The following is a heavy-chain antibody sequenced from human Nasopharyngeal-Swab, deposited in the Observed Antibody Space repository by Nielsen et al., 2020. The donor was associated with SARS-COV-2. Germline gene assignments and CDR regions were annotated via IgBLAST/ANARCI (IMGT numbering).Heavy chain of an antibody. V-gene: IGHV4-59*01. CDR1: GGSISSYY. Sequence: SETLSLTCSVSGGSISSYYWTWIRQPPGKELEWTGYIYFSGFTKYNPSLKSRVTISVDRSQNQFSLTLNSVIAADTAVYYCAGASRRLTLVRGVTHYRNSIDVWGQGTTVTVSS. CDR3: AGASRRLTLVRGVTHYRNSIDV. D-gene: IGHD3-10*01. CDR2: IYFSGFT. J-gene: IGHJ6*02.